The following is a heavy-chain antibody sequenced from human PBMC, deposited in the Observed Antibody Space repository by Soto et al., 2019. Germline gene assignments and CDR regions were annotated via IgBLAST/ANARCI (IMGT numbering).Heavy chain of an antibody. V-gene: IGHV4-61*08. CDR1: GDSVRSSDFY. Sequence: SETLSLTCAVSGDSVRSSDFYWTWIRQPPGKPLEWIGYVYSTGTTNYSPSLKSRVDMSVDTSENQFSLKVRSVTAAAAAVYFCARVRKVVAPKDGKSAYFYAMDVWGPGPTGT. D-gene: IGHD2-15*01. CDR3: ARVRKVVAPKDGKSAYFYAMDV. CDR2: VYSTGTT. J-gene: IGHJ6*02.